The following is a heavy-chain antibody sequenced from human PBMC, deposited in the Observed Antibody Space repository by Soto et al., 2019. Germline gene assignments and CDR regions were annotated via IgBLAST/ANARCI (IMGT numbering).Heavy chain of an antibody. D-gene: IGHD6-13*01. Sequence: EVQRVESGGGLVQPAGSLRLSCAASGFTFSSYWMHWVRQAPGKGLVWVSRINSDGSSTSYADSVKGRFTISRDNAKNTLYLQMNSLRAEDTAVYYCARSSSGYSSSWYFTPQPDAFDIWGQGTMVTVSS. J-gene: IGHJ3*02. CDR2: INSDGSST. V-gene: IGHV3-74*01. CDR3: ARSSSGYSSSWYFTPQPDAFDI. CDR1: GFTFSSYW.